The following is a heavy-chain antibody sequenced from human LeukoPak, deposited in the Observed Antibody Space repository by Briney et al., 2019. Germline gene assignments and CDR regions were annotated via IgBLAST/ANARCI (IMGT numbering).Heavy chain of an antibody. D-gene: IGHD1-7*01. V-gene: IGHV3-13*01. CDR3: TRDLREGTTPDASDI. CDR2: IGTVGDT. J-gene: IGHJ3*02. Sequence: GGSLRLSCAASGFTFSLYDMHWVRQATGKSLEWVSGIGTVGDTYYADSVKGRFTISRESAKNSLSLQMDSLRAGDTAVYYCTRDLREGTTPDASDIWGQGTMVTVSS. CDR1: GFTFSLYD.